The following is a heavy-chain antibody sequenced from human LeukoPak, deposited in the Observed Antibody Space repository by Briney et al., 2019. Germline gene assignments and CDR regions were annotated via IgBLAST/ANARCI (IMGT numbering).Heavy chain of an antibody. CDR3: ARDSSDSSGYVPVFRD. CDR1: GFTFSSYA. D-gene: IGHD3-22*01. J-gene: IGHJ4*02. Sequence: PGGSLRLSCAASGFTFSSYAMHWVRQAPGKGLEWVAVISYDGSNKYYADSVKGRFTISRDNSKNTLYLQMNSLRAEDTAVYYCARDSSDSSGYVPVFRDWGQGTLVTVSS. CDR2: ISYDGSNK. V-gene: IGHV3-30-3*01.